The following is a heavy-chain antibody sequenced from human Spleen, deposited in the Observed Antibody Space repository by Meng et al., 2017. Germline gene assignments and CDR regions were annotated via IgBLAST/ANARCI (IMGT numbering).Heavy chain of an antibody. D-gene: IGHD6-13*01. J-gene: IGHJ4*02. CDR2: IYYSGST. CDR1: GGSISSSSYY. CDR3: ASSWYGAFDY. V-gene: IGHV4-39*07. Sequence: GSGPALVKPSATLSPTGTVSGGSISSSSYYWGWFRQPPGKGLEWIGSIYYSGSTYYNPSLKSRVTISVDTSKNQFSLKLSSVTAADTAVYYCASSWYGAFDYWGQGTLVTVSS.